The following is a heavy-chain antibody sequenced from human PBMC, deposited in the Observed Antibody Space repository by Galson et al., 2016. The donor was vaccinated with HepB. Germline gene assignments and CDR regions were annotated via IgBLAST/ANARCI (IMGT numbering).Heavy chain of an antibody. Sequence: PALVKPTQTLTLTCTFSGFSLSTSGVGVGWVRQPPGKALEWLALIYWDGDKRYSPSLKTRLTITKDTSKNQVVLTMTSMDPVDTATYYCAHSTYDYGSGIYYTSYYFDYWGQGTLVTVSS. CDR3: AHSTYDYGSGIYYTSYYFDY. D-gene: IGHD3-10*01. J-gene: IGHJ4*02. CDR2: IYWDGDK. V-gene: IGHV2-5*02. CDR1: GFSLSTSGVG.